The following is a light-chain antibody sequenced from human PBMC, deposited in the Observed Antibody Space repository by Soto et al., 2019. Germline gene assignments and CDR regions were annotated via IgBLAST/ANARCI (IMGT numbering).Light chain of an antibody. CDR2: ETV. J-gene: IGLJ2*01. CDR1: SGDVETYNL. CDR3: CSYAGRGTFV. V-gene: IGLV2-23*02. Sequence: QSALTQTASVSGSPGQSIIISCTGASGDVETYNLVSWYQQHPGKAPKLILYETVKRPSEISNRFSGSKSGNTASLTISGLQADDEAEYYCCSYAGRGTFVFGGGTKLTVL.